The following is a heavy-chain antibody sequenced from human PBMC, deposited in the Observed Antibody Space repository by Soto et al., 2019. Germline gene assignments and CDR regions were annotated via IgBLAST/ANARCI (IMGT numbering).Heavy chain of an antibody. CDR1: GFTFSSYS. Sequence: EVQLVESGGGLVQPGGSLRLSCAASGFTFSSYSMNWVRQAPGKGLEWVSYISSSSSTIYYADSVKGRFTISRDNAKNSLYLQMNSLRAEDTAVYYCARPGYYDFWSGPNLNYFDYWGQGTLVTVSS. V-gene: IGHV3-48*01. D-gene: IGHD3-3*01. CDR3: ARPGYYDFWSGPNLNYFDY. CDR2: ISSSSSTI. J-gene: IGHJ4*02.